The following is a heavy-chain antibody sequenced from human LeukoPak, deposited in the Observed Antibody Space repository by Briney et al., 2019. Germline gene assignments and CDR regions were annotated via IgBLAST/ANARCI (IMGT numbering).Heavy chain of an antibody. J-gene: IGHJ4*02. Sequence: GGSLRLSCAASGFTFSTYWMSWVRQAPGKGLEWVANIKQDGSEKYYVDSVKGRFTISRDNAKNSLFLQMNSLRVEDTAVYYCARVRCSSNSCFPDYWGQGTLVTVSS. CDR1: GFTFSTYW. CDR3: ARVRCSSNSCFPDY. CDR2: IKQDGSEK. V-gene: IGHV3-7*01. D-gene: IGHD2-2*01.